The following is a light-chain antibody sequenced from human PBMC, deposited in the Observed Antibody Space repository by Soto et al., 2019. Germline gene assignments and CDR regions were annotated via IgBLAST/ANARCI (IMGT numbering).Light chain of an antibody. J-gene: IGLJ1*01. CDR3: CSYVDSSTVYV. Sequence: QSVLTQPASVSGSPGQSITISCTGTSSDVGSYNLVSWYQQHPGKAPKLIIYEGSKWPSGVSDRFSVSRSGNTASLTISGLQAEDEADYYCCSYVDSSTVYVFGTRTKVTVL. V-gene: IGLV2-23*01. CDR1: SSDVGSYNL. CDR2: EGS.